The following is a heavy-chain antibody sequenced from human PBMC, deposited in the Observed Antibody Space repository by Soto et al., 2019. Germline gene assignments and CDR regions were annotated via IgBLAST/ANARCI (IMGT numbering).Heavy chain of an antibody. J-gene: IGHJ4*02. V-gene: IGHV3-48*01. CDR1: GFTFSSYS. CDR2: ISSSSSTI. D-gene: IGHD3-9*01. Sequence: GGSLRLSCAASGFTFSSYSMNWVRQAPGKGLEWVSYISSSSSTIYYADSVKGRFTISRDTAKNTLYLQMNSLRVEDTAEYYCAKDRQPDGIWTFDSWGQGTLVTVSS. CDR3: AKDRQPDGIWTFDS.